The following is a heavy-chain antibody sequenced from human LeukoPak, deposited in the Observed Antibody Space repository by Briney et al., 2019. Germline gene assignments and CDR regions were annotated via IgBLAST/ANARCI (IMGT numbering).Heavy chain of an antibody. J-gene: IGHJ4*02. Sequence: ASVKVSCKASGYTLTNYYIHWLRQAPGQGLEWMGIINPSGGSTTYAQKFQGRLTMTRDTSTSTVYMELSSLRSEDTAVYYCARISGSYDYWGQGTLVTVSS. CDR3: ARISGSYDY. CDR2: INPSGGST. V-gene: IGHV1-46*01. CDR1: GYTLTNYY. D-gene: IGHD1-26*01.